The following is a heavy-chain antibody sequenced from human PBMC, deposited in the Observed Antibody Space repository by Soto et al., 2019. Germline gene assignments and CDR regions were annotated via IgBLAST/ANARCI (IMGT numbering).Heavy chain of an antibody. V-gene: IGHV3-48*03. J-gene: IGHJ6*02. CDR3: ARETGTPGRLLWFGELSDYYGMDV. Sequence: EVQLVESGGGLVQPGGSLRLSCAASGFTFSSYEMNWVRQAPGKGLEWVSYISSSGSTIYYADSVKGRFTISRDNAKNSLYLQMNSLRAEDTAVYYCARETGTPGRLLWFGELSDYYGMDVWGQGTTVTVSS. CDR2: ISSSGSTI. D-gene: IGHD3-10*01. CDR1: GFTFSSYE.